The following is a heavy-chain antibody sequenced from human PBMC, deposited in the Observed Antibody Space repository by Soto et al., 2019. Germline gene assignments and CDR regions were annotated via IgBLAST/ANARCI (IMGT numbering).Heavy chain of an antibody. CDR3: AGGYCTNGVCFSYGMDV. CDR2: IDPSDSYT. CDR1: GYSFTSYW. J-gene: IGHJ6*02. D-gene: IGHD2-8*01. Sequence: GESLKISCKGSGYSFTSYWISWVRQMPGKGLEWMGRIDPSDSYTNYSPSFQGHVTISADKSISTAYLQWSSLKASDTAMYYCAGGYCTNGVCFSYGMDVWGQGTTVIVS. V-gene: IGHV5-10-1*01.